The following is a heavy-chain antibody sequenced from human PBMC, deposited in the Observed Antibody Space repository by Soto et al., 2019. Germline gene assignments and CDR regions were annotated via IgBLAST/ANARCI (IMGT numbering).Heavy chain of an antibody. CDR2: IYSSGST. D-gene: IGHD3-22*01. Sequence: LCGGSISSGDYYWSWIRHHPGKGLEWIGYIYSSGSTYYNPSLRSRVTISADTSKNQFSLRLSSVTAADTAVYYCVRDYDYDTNRNDAFDIWGQGTMVTVSS. V-gene: IGHV4-31*02. J-gene: IGHJ3*02. CDR3: VRDYDYDTNRNDAFDI. CDR1: GGSISSGDYY.